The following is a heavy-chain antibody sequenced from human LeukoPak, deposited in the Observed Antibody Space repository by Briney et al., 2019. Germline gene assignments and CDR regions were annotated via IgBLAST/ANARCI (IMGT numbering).Heavy chain of an antibody. Sequence: PGGSLRLSCAASGFTFSNYGMHWVRQAPGKGLEWVAVIWYDGSNKYYADSVKGRFTISRDNSKNTLYLQMNSLRAEDTAVYYCARDRGDGYNLKYDFDYWGQGTLVTVSS. CDR1: GFTFSNYG. D-gene: IGHD5-24*01. V-gene: IGHV3-33*01. CDR2: IWYDGSNK. CDR3: ARDRGDGYNLKYDFDY. J-gene: IGHJ4*02.